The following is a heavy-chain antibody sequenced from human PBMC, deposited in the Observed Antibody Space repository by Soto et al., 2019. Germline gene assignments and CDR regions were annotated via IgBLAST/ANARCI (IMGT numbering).Heavy chain of an antibody. CDR2: IYPGDSDT. J-gene: IGHJ6*02. Sequence: PGESLKISCKGSGYSFTSYWIGWVRQMPGKGLEWMGIIYPGDSDTRYSPSFQGQVTISADKSISTAYLQWSSLKASDTAMYYCARNTDDRWIGYYYGMDVWGQGTTVTVSS. D-gene: IGHD5-12*01. V-gene: IGHV5-51*01. CDR3: ARNTDDRWIGYYYGMDV. CDR1: GYSFTSYW.